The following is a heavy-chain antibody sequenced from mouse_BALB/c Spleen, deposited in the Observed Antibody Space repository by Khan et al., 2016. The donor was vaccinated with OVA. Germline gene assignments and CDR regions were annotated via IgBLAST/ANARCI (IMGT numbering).Heavy chain of an antibody. CDR2: ISPSSGNT. V-gene: IGHV1-4*01. Sequence: VQLQESGAELARPGASVKMSCKASGYTFTNYTMHWVKQRPGQGLEWIGYISPSSGNTDSNQKFKDKATLTADKSSSTAYMQLTSLPSDDLAVYSCVRIAVPRYLFDSWGQGTTLTVSS. CDR1: GYTFTNYT. J-gene: IGHJ2*01. D-gene: IGHD1-1*01. CDR3: VRIAVPRYLFDS.